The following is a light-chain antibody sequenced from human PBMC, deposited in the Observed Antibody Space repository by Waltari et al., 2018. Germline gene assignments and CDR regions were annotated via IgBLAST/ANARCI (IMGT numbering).Light chain of an antibody. CDR2: DAS. CDR1: QDISNY. CDR3: QQYDNLPPHT. V-gene: IGKV1-33*01. J-gene: IGKJ2*01. Sequence: DIQMTQSPSSLSASVGDRVTITCQASQDISNYLNWYQQKPGKAPKLLIYDASNLETGDPSRFSGSGSGTDFTFTISSLQPEDIATYYCQQYDNLPPHTFGQGTKLEIK.